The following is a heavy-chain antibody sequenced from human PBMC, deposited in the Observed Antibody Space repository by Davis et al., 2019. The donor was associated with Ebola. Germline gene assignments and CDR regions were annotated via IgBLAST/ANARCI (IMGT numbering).Heavy chain of an antibody. CDR3: ASRRIAAGGIQTYYYYGMDV. D-gene: IGHD6-6*01. Sequence: PSETLSLTCTVSGGSISSYYWSWIRQPPGKGLEWIGYIYYSGSTNYNPSLKSRVTISVDTSKNQFSLKLSSVTAADTAVYYCASRRIAAGGIQTYYYYGMDVWGQGTTVTVSS. CDR1: GGSISSYY. CDR2: IYYSGST. V-gene: IGHV4-59*08. J-gene: IGHJ6*02.